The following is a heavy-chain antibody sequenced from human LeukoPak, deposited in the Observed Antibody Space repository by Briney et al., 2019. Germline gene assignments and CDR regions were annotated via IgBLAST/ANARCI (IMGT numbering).Heavy chain of an antibody. CDR2: INPNSGGT. D-gene: IGHD3-3*01. J-gene: IGHJ4*02. Sequence: ASVKVSCKASGYSFTDYHLHWVRQAPGQGLEWMGWINPNSGGTNYAQKFQGRVTMTRDTSISTAYMELSRLRSDDTAVYYCARAYYDFWSGYYITSYYFDYWGQGTLVTVSS. V-gene: IGHV1-2*02. CDR3: ARAYYDFWSGYYITSYYFDY. CDR1: GYSFTDYH.